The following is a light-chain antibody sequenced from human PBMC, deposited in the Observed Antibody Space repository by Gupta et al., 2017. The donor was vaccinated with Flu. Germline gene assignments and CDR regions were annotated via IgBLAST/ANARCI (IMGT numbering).Light chain of an antibody. CDR2: WAS. CDR1: QSVLDSPNNKDY. Sequence: DIVMTQSPDSLAVSLGERATINCKSSQSVLDSPNNKDYLAWYQQKPGQPPKLLIYWASTRESGVPDRISGSGPGTDFTLTISSLQAEDVAVYYRQQDDNTPITFGRGTKVEIK. CDR3: QQDDNTPIT. J-gene: IGKJ4*01. V-gene: IGKV4-1*01.